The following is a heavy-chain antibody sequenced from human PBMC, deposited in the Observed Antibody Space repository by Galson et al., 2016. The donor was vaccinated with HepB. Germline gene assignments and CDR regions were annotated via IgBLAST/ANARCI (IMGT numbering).Heavy chain of an antibody. V-gene: IGHV4-4*02. J-gene: IGHJ4*02. CDR2: IDDSGST. CDR1: GGSISSSNW. CDR3: ARERADSPENYQGEDFDY. D-gene: IGHD1-7*01. Sequence: SETLSLTCAVSGGSISSSNWWSWVRQPPGKGLEWIGEIDDSGSTNYNPSLKSRVTMSIDTSKSQFFLKLSDMTAADTAVYYCARERADSPENYQGEDFDYWGQGTVVTVSS.